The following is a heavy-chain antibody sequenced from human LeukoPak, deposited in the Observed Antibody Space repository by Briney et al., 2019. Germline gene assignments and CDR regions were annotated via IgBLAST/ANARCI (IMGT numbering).Heavy chain of an antibody. V-gene: IGHV3-23*01. D-gene: IGHD4-17*01. CDR2: LSIDGVNT. CDR1: GFTFSNYA. J-gene: IGHJ4*02. CDR3: AKDDGDYAKGYYFDY. Sequence: GGFLRLSCAVSGFTFSNYAMSWVRQAPGKGLEWVSALSIDGVNTYYADSVKGRFTISRDNSKNTLYLQMNSLRAEDTAVYYCAKDDGDYAKGYYFDYWGQGTLVTVSS.